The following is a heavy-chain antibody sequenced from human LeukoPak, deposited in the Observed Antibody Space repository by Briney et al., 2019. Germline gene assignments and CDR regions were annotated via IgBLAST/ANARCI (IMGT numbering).Heavy chain of an antibody. Sequence: ASVKVSFKASGYTFTGYYMHWLRQAPGQGIEWMGWINPNSGGTNYAQKFQGSVTMTRDKSISTAYMELSRLRSDNTAVYYCARAPRESGYYGSGKALDYWGHGTLVTVSS. V-gene: IGHV1-2*02. J-gene: IGHJ4*01. CDR1: GYTFTGYY. D-gene: IGHD3-10*01. CDR2: INPNSGGT. CDR3: ARAPRESGYYGSGKALDY.